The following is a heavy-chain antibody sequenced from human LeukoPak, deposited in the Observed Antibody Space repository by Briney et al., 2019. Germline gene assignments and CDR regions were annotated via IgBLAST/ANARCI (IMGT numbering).Heavy chain of an antibody. V-gene: IGHV3-53*01. J-gene: IGHJ6*03. CDR1: GFVVSSNY. CDR3: AGQLRFWGDYYMDV. CDR2: VYSGGDR. D-gene: IGHD3-3*01. Sequence: GSLRLSCAASGFVVSSNYMSWVRQAPGKGLEWVSVVYSGGDRYYTDSVKGRFTISRDNSENTLHLQMNSLRAEDTAVYYCAGQLRFWGDYYMDVWGTGTTVTVSS.